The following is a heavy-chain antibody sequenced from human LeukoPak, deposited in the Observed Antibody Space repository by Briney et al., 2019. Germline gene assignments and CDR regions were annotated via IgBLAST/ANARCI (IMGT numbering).Heavy chain of an antibody. CDR3: AKDGQQWLVSGYFDY. J-gene: IGHJ4*02. D-gene: IGHD6-19*01. V-gene: IGHV3-23*01. CDR1: GFTFSSYA. CDR2: ISGSGGST. Sequence: GGSLRLSCAASGFTFSSYAMSWVRQAPGKGLEWVSAISGSGGSTYYADSVKGRFTISRDNSKNTLYLQMNSLRAEDTAVYYCAKDGQQWLVSGYFDYWGQGTLVTVSS.